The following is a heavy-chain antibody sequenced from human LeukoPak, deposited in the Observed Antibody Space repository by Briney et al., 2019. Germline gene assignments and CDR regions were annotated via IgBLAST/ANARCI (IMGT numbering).Heavy chain of an antibody. J-gene: IGHJ6*02. D-gene: IGHD3-10*01. CDR2: IYYSGST. CDR3: ARDLWFGESLGYGMDV. V-gene: IGHV4-31*03. CDR1: GGSISSSSYY. Sequence: SETLSLTCTVSGGSISSSSYYWSWIRQHPGKGLEWIGYIYYSGSTYYNPSLKSRVTISVDTSKNQFSLKLSSVTAADTAVYYCARDLWFGESLGYGMDVWGQGTTVTVSS.